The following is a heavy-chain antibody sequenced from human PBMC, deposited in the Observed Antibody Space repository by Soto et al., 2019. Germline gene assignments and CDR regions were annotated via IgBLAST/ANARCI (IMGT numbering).Heavy chain of an antibody. CDR2: MYHSGNT. CDR3: AGASATSRLRGVIIN. D-gene: IGHD3-10*01. V-gene: IGHV4-4*02. J-gene: IGHJ4*01. Sequence: QVQLQKAGPGLVKPSGTLSLTCAVSGGSISSDNWWSWVRQPPGKGLEWIGEMYHSGNTNYKTSLKRRVTISVDKSMNHCSMKITSVTAEYTTLYSGAGASATSRLRGVIINWCQRTQDTVSS. CDR1: GGSISSDNW.